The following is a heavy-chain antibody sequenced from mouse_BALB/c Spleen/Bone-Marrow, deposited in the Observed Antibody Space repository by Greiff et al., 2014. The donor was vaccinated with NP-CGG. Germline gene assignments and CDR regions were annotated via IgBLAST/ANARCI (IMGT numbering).Heavy chain of an antibody. J-gene: IGHJ4*01. V-gene: IGHV1-52*01. CDR1: GYTFTSNW. D-gene: IGHD1-1*01. CDR3: ARWGYGSTYYYAMDY. Sequence: QVHVKQSGAELVRPGASVKLSCKASGYTFTSNWMNWVKQRPEQGLEWIGRIDPYDSETHYNQKFKDKAILTVDKSSSTAYMQPNSLTSEDSAVYYCARWGYGSTYYYAMDYWGQGTSVTVSA. CDR2: IDPYDSET.